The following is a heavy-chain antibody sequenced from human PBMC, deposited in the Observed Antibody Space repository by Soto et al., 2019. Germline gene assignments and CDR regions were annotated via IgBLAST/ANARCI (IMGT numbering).Heavy chain of an antibody. Sequence: QITLKESGPTLVKPTQTLTLTCTFSGISLTSSGVAVGWIRQPPGEALEWLAVIYWDDDKRYSQSLKTRLTITKDTSKNQVVLTMTNMDPVDTATYYCASAWYGDQHYCGMGVWGQGTTVTVSS. D-gene: IGHD6-13*01. J-gene: IGHJ6*02. V-gene: IGHV2-5*02. CDR2: IYWDDDK. CDR3: ASAWYGDQHYCGMGV. CDR1: GISLTSSGVA.